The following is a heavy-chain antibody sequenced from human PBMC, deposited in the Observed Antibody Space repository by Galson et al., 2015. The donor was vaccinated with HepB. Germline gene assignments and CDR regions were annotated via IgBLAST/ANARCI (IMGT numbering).Heavy chain of an antibody. CDR2: IDPSDSYT. CDR3: ARRMDWSSRDLKGFDY. CDR1: GYSFTSYW. J-gene: IGHJ4*02. V-gene: IGHV5-10-1*01. D-gene: IGHD6-13*01. Sequence: QSGAEVKKPGESLRISCKGSGYSFTSYWISWVRQMPGKGLEWMGRIDPSDSYTNYSPSFQGHVTISADKSISTAYLQWSSLKASDTAMYYCARRMDWSSRDLKGFDYWGQGTLVTVSS.